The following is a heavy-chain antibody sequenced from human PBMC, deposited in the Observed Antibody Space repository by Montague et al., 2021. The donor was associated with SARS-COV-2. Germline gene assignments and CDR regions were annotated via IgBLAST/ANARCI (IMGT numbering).Heavy chain of an antibody. CDR2: IYYSGST. V-gene: IGHV4-59*08. J-gene: IGHJ6*02. Sequence: SETLSLTCTVSGGSISSYYWSWIRQPPGKGLEWNGHIYYSGSTNYNPSLKSRVSISVDTSKNQFSLKLSSVTAADTAVYYCARHDPQMTYGMDVWGQGTTVTVSS. CDR1: GGSISSYY. CDR3: ARHDPQMTYGMDV.